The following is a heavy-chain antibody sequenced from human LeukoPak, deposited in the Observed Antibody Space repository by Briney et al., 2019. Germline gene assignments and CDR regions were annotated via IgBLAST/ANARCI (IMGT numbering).Heavy chain of an antibody. D-gene: IGHD3-3*01. J-gene: IGHJ4*02. CDR3: ARELTIFGVVRSFDY. V-gene: IGHV4-61*02. CDR2: IYTSGST. Sequence: SQTLSLTCTVSGGSISSGSYYWSWIRQPAGKGLEWSGRIYTSGSTNYNPSLKSRVTISVDTSKNQFSLKLSSVTAADAAVYYCARELTIFGVVRSFDYWGQGTLVTVSS. CDR1: GGSISSGSYY.